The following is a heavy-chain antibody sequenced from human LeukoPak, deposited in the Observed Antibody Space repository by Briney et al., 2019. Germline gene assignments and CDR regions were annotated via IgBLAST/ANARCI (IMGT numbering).Heavy chain of an antibody. D-gene: IGHD2-2*01. CDR2: IYYSGST. CDR1: GGSISSYY. J-gene: IGHJ5*02. V-gene: IGHV4-59*05. CDR3: ARQTVVVPAPTGFDP. Sequence: SETLSLTCTVSGGSISSYYWSWIRQPPGKGLEWIGSIYYSGSTYYNPSLKSRVTISVDTSKNQFSLKLSSVTAADTAVYYCARQTVVVPAPTGFDPWGQGTLVTVSS.